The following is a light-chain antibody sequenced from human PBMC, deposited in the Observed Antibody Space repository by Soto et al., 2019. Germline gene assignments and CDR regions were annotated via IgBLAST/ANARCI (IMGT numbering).Light chain of an antibody. CDR3: QENGSLPIT. CDR2: SAS. V-gene: IGKV3-20*01. CDR1: QSLSGGY. J-gene: IGKJ5*01. Sequence: EIVLTQSPGTLSLSPGERATLSCRTSQSLSGGYLAWFQQKPGQTPRLLIYSASNSATGIPDRFSGSGSGTDFTVTITRLEPEEFVVYYCQENGSLPITFGQGTGLEIK.